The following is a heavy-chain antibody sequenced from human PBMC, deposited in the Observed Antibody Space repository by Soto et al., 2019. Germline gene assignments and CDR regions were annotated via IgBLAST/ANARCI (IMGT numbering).Heavy chain of an antibody. D-gene: IGHD2-2*01. Sequence: QVQLVQSGAEVKKPGSSVKVSCKASGGTFSSYAISWVRQAPGQGLEWMGGIIPIFGTANYAQKFQGRVTITADESTSTAYMELSSLRSEDTAVYYCARVGNDCISTSCYHYYYYGMDVWGQGTTVTVSS. CDR3: ARVGNDCISTSCYHYYYYGMDV. V-gene: IGHV1-69*12. CDR1: GGTFSSYA. CDR2: IIPIFGTA. J-gene: IGHJ6*02.